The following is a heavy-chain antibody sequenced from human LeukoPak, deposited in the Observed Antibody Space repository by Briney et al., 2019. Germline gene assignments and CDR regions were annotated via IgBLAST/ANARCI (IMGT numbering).Heavy chain of an antibody. V-gene: IGHV1-8*01. CDR2: MNPNSGNT. CDR3: ARAENDYTKFDP. Sequence: ASVKVSCKASGYTFTSYDINWVRQATGQGLEWMGWMNPNSGNTGYAQKFQGRVTMTRNTSISTAYMELSSLRSEDTAMYYCARAENDYTKFDPWGQGTLVTVSS. J-gene: IGHJ5*02. CDR1: GYTFTSYD. D-gene: IGHD4-11*01.